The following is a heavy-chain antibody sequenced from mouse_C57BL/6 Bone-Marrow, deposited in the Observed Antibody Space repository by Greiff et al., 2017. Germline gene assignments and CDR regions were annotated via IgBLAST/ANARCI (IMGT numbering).Heavy chain of an antibody. CDR1: GYTFTSYW. D-gene: IGHD2-3*01. CDR2: IDPSDSYT. CDR3: ARFDGLMDY. Sequence: VQLQQSGAELVRPGTSVKLSCKASGYTFTSYWMHWVKQRPGQGLEWIGVIDPSDSYTNYNQKFKGKATLTVDTSSSTAYMQLSSLTSEDSAVYYCARFDGLMDYWGQGTSVTVSS. V-gene: IGHV1-59*01. J-gene: IGHJ4*01.